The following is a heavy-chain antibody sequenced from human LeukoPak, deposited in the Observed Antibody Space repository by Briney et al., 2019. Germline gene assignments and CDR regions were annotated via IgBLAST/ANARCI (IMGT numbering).Heavy chain of an antibody. D-gene: IGHD3-16*01. CDR3: ARGRLLLVPVTGGVNFDY. CDR2: TNHSGST. V-gene: IGHV4-39*07. J-gene: IGHJ4*02. Sequence: SETLSLTCTVSGGSVSSGSYYWSWIRQPPGKGLEWIGETNHSGSTNYNPSLKSRVTISVDTSKNQFSLKLSSVTAADTAVYYCARGRLLLVPVTGGVNFDYWGQGTLVTVSS. CDR1: GGSVSSGSYY.